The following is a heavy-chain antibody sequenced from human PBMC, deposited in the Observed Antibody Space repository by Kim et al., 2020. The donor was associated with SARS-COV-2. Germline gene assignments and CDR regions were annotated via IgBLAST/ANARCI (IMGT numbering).Heavy chain of an antibody. CDR2: ISAGGEYT. D-gene: IGHD2-2*01. CDR3: ATLCSSAYCYSYF. Sequence: GGSLRLSCEASGFTFSSLAMTWVRQAPGKGLEWVSSISAGGEYTFYPDSVKGRVTISRDNSKNTMSLQMNTLRTDDSAVYYCATLCSSAYCYSYF. J-gene: IGHJ4*01. CDR1: GFTFSSLA. V-gene: IGHV3-23*01.